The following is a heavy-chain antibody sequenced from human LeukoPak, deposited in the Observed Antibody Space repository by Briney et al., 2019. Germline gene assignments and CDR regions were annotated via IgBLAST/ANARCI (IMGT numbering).Heavy chain of an antibody. Sequence: PGGSLRLSCAASGFTVSSNYMSWVRQAPGKGLEWVSVIYSGGSTYYADSVKGRFTISRDNSKNTLYLQMNSLRAEDAAVYYCARASRVEMATIDYCFDYWGQGTLVTVSS. J-gene: IGHJ4*02. CDR3: ARASRVEMATIDYCFDY. CDR2: IYSGGST. CDR1: GFTVSSNY. D-gene: IGHD5-24*01. V-gene: IGHV3-66*01.